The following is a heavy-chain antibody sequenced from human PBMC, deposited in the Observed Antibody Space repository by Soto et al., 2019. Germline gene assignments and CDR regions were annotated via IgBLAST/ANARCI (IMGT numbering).Heavy chain of an antibody. J-gene: IGHJ4*02. CDR3: AKDLTLFSKVEDTPAFDH. Sequence: SLVLSCEASGVSFDDFAMHWLRQTPGKGLEWVAGMEWNSETVAYGDSVKGRFIISRDNAKNSLYLQMNSLGAEDTALYYCAKDLTLFSKVEDTPAFDHWGQGTQVSVSS. CDR2: MEWNSETV. CDR1: GVSFDDFA. D-gene: IGHD2-2*01. V-gene: IGHV3-9*01.